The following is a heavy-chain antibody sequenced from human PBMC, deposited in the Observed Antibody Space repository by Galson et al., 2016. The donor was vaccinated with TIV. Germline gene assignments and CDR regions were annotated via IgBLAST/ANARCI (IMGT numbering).Heavy chain of an antibody. CDR1: GFSLTTGGVG. J-gene: IGHJ6*02. Sequence: PALVKPTQTLTLTCSFSGFSLTTGGVGVGWIRQPPGKALEWLAFIYWNDDKYYSPSLKSRLTITKDTSKNQVVLTVTNVDPVDTATYYCARAWADFWSSPYSFYYEMDVWGQGTTVTVSS. D-gene: IGHD3-3*01. CDR2: IYWNDDK. V-gene: IGHV2-5*01. CDR3: ARAWADFWSSPYSFYYEMDV.